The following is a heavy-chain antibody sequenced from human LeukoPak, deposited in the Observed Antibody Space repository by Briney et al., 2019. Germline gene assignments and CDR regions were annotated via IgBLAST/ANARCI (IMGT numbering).Heavy chain of an antibody. V-gene: IGHV4-39*07. CDR3: ARVARCTSCFDVDY. D-gene: IGHD2-2*01. Sequence: SETLSLTCSVSGGSISSRSYYWGWIRHPPGKGLEWIGSISYSASTYYNPSLKSRVTISVDTSKNQFSLKLSSVTAADTAVYYCARVARCTSCFDVDYWGQGTLVTVSS. CDR2: ISYSAST. J-gene: IGHJ4*02. CDR1: GGSISSRSYY.